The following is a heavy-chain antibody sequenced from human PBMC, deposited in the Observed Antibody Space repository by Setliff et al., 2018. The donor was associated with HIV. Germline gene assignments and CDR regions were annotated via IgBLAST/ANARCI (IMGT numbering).Heavy chain of an antibody. D-gene: IGHD3-9*01. Sequence: ASVKVSCKASGYTFTGYFIHWVRQAPGQGLEWMGRINPNTGDTNYAQKFQDRVTMTRDTSIDTAYMELSRLRSDDAAVYYCAREYDVLTGYYISAFDIWGQGTMVTVSS. CDR1: GYTFTGYF. CDR3: AREYDVLTGYYISAFDI. J-gene: IGHJ3*02. V-gene: IGHV1-2*06. CDR2: INPNTGDT.